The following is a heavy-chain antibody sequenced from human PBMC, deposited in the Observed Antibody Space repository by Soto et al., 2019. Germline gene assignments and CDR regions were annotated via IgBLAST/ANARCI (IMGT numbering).Heavy chain of an antibody. Sequence: SVRGSCKASGGGLNTYSINWLRQAPGQGLEWMARIIPILNITNYAQKFQGRVTITADKSTSTAYMELRSLRSDDTAVYYCGGSGSYADSMDVWGKATTGTVSS. V-gene: IGHV1-69*02. CDR3: GGSGSYADSMDV. D-gene: IGHD3-10*01. CDR2: IIPILNIT. CDR1: GGGLNTYS. J-gene: IGHJ6*03.